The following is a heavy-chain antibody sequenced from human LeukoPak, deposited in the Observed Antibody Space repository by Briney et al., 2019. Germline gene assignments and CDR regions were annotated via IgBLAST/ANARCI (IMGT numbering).Heavy chain of an antibody. V-gene: IGHV1-8*01. CDR2: MHPNSGSI. CDR1: GYTFTTYE. J-gene: IGHJ4*02. D-gene: IGHD4-17*01. CDR3: ATHRGYGDYVGFDY. Sequence: GASVKVSCKTSGYTFTTYEINWVRQAAGQGLEWMGWMHPNSGSIDYAQKFQGRVTMTRDTSTNTAYMELSSLRSEDTAVYYCATHRGYGDYVGFDYWGQGTLVTVSS.